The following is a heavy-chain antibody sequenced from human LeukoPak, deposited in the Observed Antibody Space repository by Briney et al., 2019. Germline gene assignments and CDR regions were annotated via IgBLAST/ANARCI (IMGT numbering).Heavy chain of an antibody. J-gene: IGHJ4*02. V-gene: IGHV4-59*08. CDR2: IYSTGTT. CDR3: ARQGTAYSFDF. CDR1: GGSISSYY. D-gene: IGHD5-12*01. Sequence: SQTLSPTCTVSGGSISSYYWSWIPQPPGKGLEWIWYIYSTGTTNYNPSLKSRVTISVDTSKNQFSLKLSSVTAADTAVYYCARQGTAYSFDFWGQGTLVSVSS.